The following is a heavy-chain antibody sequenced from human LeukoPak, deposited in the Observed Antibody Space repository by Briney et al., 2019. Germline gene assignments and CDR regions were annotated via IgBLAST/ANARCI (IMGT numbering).Heavy chain of an antibody. CDR2: IYTSGRT. CDR3: ARRRTMFGYFAGEFDY. Sequence: SQTLSLTCTVSGGSISCGSYYWSWIRPPAGKGLEWIGRIYTSGRTKYNPSLKSRVTRSVHTSKNQFSLKLSSVTAADTAVYYCARRRTMFGYFAGEFDYWGQGTLVTVSS. CDR1: GGSISCGSYY. V-gene: IGHV4-61*02. D-gene: IGHD3-10*02. J-gene: IGHJ4*02.